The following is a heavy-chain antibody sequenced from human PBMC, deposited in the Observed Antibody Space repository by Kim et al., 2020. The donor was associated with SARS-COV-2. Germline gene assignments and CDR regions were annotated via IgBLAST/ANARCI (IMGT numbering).Heavy chain of an antibody. D-gene: IGHD6-19*01. CDR2: IYHSGST. V-gene: IGHV4-4*02. CDR3: ASSGSGQSKSFDY. J-gene: IGHJ4*02. Sequence: SETLSLTCAVSGGSISSSNWWSWVRQPPGKGLEWIGEIYHSGSTNYNPSLKSRVTISVDKSKNQFSLKLSSVTAADTAVYYCASSGSGQSKSFDYWGQGTLFTVSS. CDR1: GGSISSSNW.